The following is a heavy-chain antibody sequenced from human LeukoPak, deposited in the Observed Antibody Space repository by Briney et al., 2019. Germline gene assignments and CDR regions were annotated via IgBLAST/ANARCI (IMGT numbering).Heavy chain of an antibody. D-gene: IGHD2-15*01. Sequence: SETLSLTCAVYGGSFSGYYWSWIRQPPRKGLEWIGEINHSGSTNYNPSLTSRVTISVDTSKNQFSLKLSSVTAADTAVYYCARGRSVDFWGQGTLVTVSS. CDR1: GGSFSGYY. CDR2: INHSGST. V-gene: IGHV4-34*01. J-gene: IGHJ4*02. CDR3: ARGRSVDF.